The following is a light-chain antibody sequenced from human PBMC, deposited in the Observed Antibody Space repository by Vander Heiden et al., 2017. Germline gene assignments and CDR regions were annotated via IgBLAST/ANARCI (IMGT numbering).Light chain of an antibody. J-gene: IGLJ1*01. CDR2: GNS. V-gene: IGLV1-40*01. Sequence: QSVLTQPPSVSGAPGQRVTISCTGSSSNIGAGYAVHWYQPPPGTAPKLLIYGNSNRPSGVPDRFSGSKSGTSASLAITGLQAEDEADYYCQSYDSSLSALFGTGTKVTVL. CDR3: QSYDSSLSAL. CDR1: SSNIGAGYA.